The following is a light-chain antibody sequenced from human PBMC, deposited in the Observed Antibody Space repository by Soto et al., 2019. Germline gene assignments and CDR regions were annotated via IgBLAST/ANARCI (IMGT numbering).Light chain of an antibody. Sequence: EIVLTQSPGTLSLSPGERATLPCRASQSIRSSSLAWYQQKPGQAPRLLIYGGSSRATGIPDRFSGGGSGTDFSLTISRLETEDFSVYYCHQYGSSPLTFGGGTKVDIK. CDR1: QSIRSSS. J-gene: IGKJ4*01. CDR3: HQYGSSPLT. V-gene: IGKV3-20*01. CDR2: GGS.